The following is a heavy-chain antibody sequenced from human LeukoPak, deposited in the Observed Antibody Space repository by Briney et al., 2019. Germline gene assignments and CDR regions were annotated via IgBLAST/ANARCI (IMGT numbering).Heavy chain of an antibody. CDR2: ISYDGSHK. V-gene: IGHV3-30*04. D-gene: IGHD3-22*01. J-gene: IGHJ4*02. CDR1: GFTFSSYV. Sequence: GGSLRLSCAVSGFTFSSYVMNWVRQAPGKGLEWVAVISYDGSHKYYADSVKGRFTISRDNSKNTLYLQMNSLRAEDTAVYYCARVYDSSGYVDYWGQGTLVTVSS. CDR3: ARVYDSSGYVDY.